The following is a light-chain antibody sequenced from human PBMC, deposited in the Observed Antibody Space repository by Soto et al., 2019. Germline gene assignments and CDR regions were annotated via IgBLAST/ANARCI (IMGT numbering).Light chain of an antibody. CDR1: SSGVGGYNY. V-gene: IGLV2-8*01. CDR3: SSYAASNNFYFV. Sequence: QSALTQPPSASGSPGQSVTISCTGTSSGVGGYNYVSWYQQYPGRAPKLMIYEVTKRPSGVPDRSSGSKSGNTASLTVSGLQAEDEADYYCSSYAASNNFYFVFGGGTKLTVL. J-gene: IGLJ3*02. CDR2: EVT.